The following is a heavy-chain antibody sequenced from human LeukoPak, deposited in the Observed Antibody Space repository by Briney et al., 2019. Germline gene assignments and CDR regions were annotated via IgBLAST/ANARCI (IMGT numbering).Heavy chain of an antibody. Sequence: PGGSLRLSCAASGFTFSDYYMAWIRQSPGKGLEWVAYITGSGGTISYAGSVRGRFTISRDNSKNTLYLQINSLRAEDTAVYYCAKGSSIRILGVVIEGPLWYWGQGTLVTVSS. CDR1: GFTFSDYY. CDR2: ITGSGGTI. V-gene: IGHV3-11*01. CDR3: AKGSSIRILGVVIEGPLWY. D-gene: IGHD3-3*01. J-gene: IGHJ4*02.